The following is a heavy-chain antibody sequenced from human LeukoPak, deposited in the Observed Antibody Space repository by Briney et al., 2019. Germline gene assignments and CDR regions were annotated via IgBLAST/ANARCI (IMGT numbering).Heavy chain of an antibody. CDR1: GGSFSGYY. CDR3: ARGRIGSNRFDY. J-gene: IGHJ4*02. Sequence: SGTLSLTCAVYGGSFSGYYWSWIRQPPGKGLEWIGEINHSGSTNYNPSLKSRVTISVDTSKNQFSLKLSSVTAADTAVYYCARGRIGSNRFDYWGQGTLVTVSS. CDR2: INHSGST. D-gene: IGHD1-1*01. V-gene: IGHV4-34*01.